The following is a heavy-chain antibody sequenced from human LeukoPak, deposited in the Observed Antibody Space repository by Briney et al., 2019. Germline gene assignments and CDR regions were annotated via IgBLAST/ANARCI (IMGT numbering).Heavy chain of an antibody. CDR1: GGSISSSSYY. D-gene: IGHD3-3*01. V-gene: IGHV4-39*01. CDR3: ARREWVFGVHMGGFDP. J-gene: IGHJ5*02. CDR2: IYYSGST. Sequence: SETLSLTCTVSGGSISSSSYYWGWIRQPPGKGLEWIGSIYYSGSTYYNPSLKSRVTISVDTSKNQFSLKLSSVTAADTAVYYCARREWVFGVHMGGFDPWGQGTLVTVSS.